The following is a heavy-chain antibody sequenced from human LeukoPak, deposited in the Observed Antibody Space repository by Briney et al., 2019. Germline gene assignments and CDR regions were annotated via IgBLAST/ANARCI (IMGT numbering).Heavy chain of an antibody. CDR2: ISYDGSNK. J-gene: IGHJ4*02. Sequence: GGSLRLSCAASGFTFSSYAMHWVRQAPGKGLEWVAVISYDGSNKYYADSVKGRFTISRDNSKNTLYLQMNSLRAEDTAVYYCAKDRRYCSGGSCWGMDYWGQGTLVTVSS. CDR3: AKDRRYCSGGSCWGMDY. V-gene: IGHV3-30*04. CDR1: GFTFSSYA. D-gene: IGHD2-15*01.